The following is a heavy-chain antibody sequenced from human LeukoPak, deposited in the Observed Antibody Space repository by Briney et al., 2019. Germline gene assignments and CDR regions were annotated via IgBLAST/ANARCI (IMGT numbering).Heavy chain of an antibody. J-gene: IGHJ4*02. V-gene: IGHV3-33*01. CDR3: ARGQGYDFLSGYYPDYFDY. D-gene: IGHD3-3*01. CDR1: GFTFSSYG. CDR2: IWYDGSNK. Sequence: PGGSLRLSCAASGFTFSSYGMHWVRQAPGKGLEWVAVIWYDGSNKYYADSVKGRFTISRDNSKNTLYLQMNSLRAEDTAVYYCARGQGYDFLSGYYPDYFDYWGQGTLVTVSS.